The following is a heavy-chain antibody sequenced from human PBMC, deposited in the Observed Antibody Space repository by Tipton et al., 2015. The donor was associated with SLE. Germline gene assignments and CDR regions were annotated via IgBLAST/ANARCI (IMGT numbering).Heavy chain of an antibody. D-gene: IGHD6-13*01. Sequence: TLSLTCAVYGGSFSGYCWSWIRQPPGKGLEWIGEINHSGSTNYNPSLKSRVTISVDTSKNQFSLKLSSVTAADTAVYYCARRYSSSWSAYYYYYGMDVWGQGTTVTVSS. CDR1: GGSFSGYC. J-gene: IGHJ6*02. CDR3: ARRYSSSWSAYYYYYGMDV. CDR2: INHSGST. V-gene: IGHV4-34*01.